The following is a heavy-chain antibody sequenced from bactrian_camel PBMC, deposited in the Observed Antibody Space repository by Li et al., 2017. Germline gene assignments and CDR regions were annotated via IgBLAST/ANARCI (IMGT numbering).Heavy chain of an antibody. D-gene: IGHD5*01. V-gene: IGHV3S63*01. Sequence: HVQLVESGGGSVQAGGSLRLACAVSGYTYRSGCLGWFRQTPGEERERVASIVTSDGSTDYSDSEKGRFTISQDNTKTTVYLQMNSLKPEDTAMYYCAAREPQYGCGLTRRSFKYWGQGTQVTVS. CDR2: IVTSDGST. CDR1: GYTYRSGC. J-gene: IGHJ4*01. CDR3: AAREPQYGCGLTRRSFKY.